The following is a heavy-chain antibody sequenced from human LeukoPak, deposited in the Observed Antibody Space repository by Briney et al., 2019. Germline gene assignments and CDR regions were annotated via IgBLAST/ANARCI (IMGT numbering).Heavy chain of an antibody. V-gene: IGHV1-69*01. Sequence: SVKVSCKASGGTFSSYAISWVRQAPGQGLEWMEGIIPIFGTANYAQKFQGRVTITADESTSTAYMELSSLRSEDTAVYYCARVAAAGTPLGYWGQGTLVTVSS. CDR2: IIPIFGTA. D-gene: IGHD6-13*01. CDR1: GGTFSSYA. J-gene: IGHJ4*02. CDR3: ARVAAAGTPLGY.